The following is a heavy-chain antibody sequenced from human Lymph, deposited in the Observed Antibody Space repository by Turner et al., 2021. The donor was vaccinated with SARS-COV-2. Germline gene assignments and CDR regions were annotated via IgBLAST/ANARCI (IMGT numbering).Heavy chain of an antibody. CDR3: ARGRYSGGGMDV. CDR2: MNPNSGNT. V-gene: IGHV1-8*01. J-gene: IGHJ6*02. CDR1: GYTFTSYD. D-gene: IGHD1-26*01. Sequence: QVQLVQSGAEVKKPGASVKVSCKASGYTFTSYDINWVRQATGKGLEWMGWMNPNSGNTGYAQKFQGRVTMTRNISISTAYMELSTLRSEDTAVYYCARGRYSGGGMDVWGQGTTVTVSS.